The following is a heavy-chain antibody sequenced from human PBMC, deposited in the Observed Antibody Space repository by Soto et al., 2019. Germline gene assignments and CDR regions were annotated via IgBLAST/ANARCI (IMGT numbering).Heavy chain of an antibody. CDR2: VYYSGST. D-gene: IGHD2-15*01. CDR3: SSRGTFEYCSGDTCYSGALDI. J-gene: IGHJ3*02. Sequence: SETLSLTCFVYGGSINVNTYYWGWIRQAPGKGLEWIGNVYYSGSTNYNPTLKSRVTISIDTSKNQFSLKLSSVTAADTAVYYCSSRGTFEYCSGDTCYSGALDIWGQGTMVTVSS. CDR1: GGSINVNTYY. V-gene: IGHV4-39*01.